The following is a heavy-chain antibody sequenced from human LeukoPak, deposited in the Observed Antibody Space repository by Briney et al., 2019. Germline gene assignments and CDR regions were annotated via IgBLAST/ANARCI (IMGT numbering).Heavy chain of an antibody. CDR2: ITSGFTP. CDR3: AKDYSDSRVADVFFEY. CDR1: GLTFSDYA. V-gene: IGHV3-23*01. J-gene: IGHJ4*02. D-gene: IGHD2-15*01. Sequence: GGSLRLSCAASGLTFSDYAMSWFRQAQGKGLEWVSSITSGFTPHYADSVKGRFTISRGNSKNTFHLQLNSLRAEDTAVYYCAKDYSDSRVADVFFEYWGQGTLVTVSS.